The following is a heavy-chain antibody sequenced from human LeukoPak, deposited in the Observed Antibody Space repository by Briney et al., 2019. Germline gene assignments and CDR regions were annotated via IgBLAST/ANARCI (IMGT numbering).Heavy chain of an antibody. CDR3: ARLYSSSWYGWFDP. D-gene: IGHD6-13*01. CDR1: GGSFSGYY. CDR2: INHSGST. J-gene: IGHJ5*02. V-gene: IGHV4-34*01. Sequence: PSETLSPTCAVYGGSFSGYYWSWIRQPPGKGLEWIGEINHSGSTNYNPSLKSRVTISVDTSKNQFSLKLSSVTAADTAVYYCARLYSSSWYGWFDPWGQGTLVTVSS.